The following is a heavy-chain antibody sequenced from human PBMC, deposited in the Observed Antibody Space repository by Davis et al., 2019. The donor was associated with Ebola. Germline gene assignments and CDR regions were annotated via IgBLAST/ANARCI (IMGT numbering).Heavy chain of an antibody. J-gene: IGHJ5*02. CDR2: ISSSSSYI. CDR3: ARGGTGTPRTWFDP. Sequence: PGGSLRLSCAASGFTFSSYSMNWVRQAPGKGLEWVSSISSSSSYIYYADSVKGRFTISRDNAKNSLYLQMNSLRAEDTAVYYCARGGTGTPRTWFDPWGQGTLVTVSS. CDR1: GFTFSSYS. D-gene: IGHD1-7*01. V-gene: IGHV3-21*01.